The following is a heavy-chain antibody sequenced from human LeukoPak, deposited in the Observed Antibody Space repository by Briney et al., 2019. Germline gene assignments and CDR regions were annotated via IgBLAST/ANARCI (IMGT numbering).Heavy chain of an antibody. V-gene: IGHV5-51*01. CDR2: IYPCDSDT. Sequence: GESRKISCKGSGYSFTTYCIGWVRQMPGKGLEWMGIIYPCDSDTRYSPSFQGQVTFSADKSIRTAYLQRSSLKASDTAMYYCAREFSGRAGTFDYWGQGTLVTVSS. CDR3: AREFSGRAGTFDY. J-gene: IGHJ4*02. D-gene: IGHD6-19*01. CDR1: GYSFTTYC.